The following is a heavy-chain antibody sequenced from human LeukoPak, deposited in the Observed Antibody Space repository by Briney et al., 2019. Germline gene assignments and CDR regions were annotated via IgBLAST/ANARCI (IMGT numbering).Heavy chain of an antibody. J-gene: IGHJ6*02. D-gene: IGHD3-10*01. CDR1: GGSISSSSYY. Sequence: SETLSLTCTVSGGSISSSSYYWGWIRQPPGKGLEWIGSIYYSGSTYYNPSLKSRVTISVDTSKNQFSLKLSSVTAADTAVYYCARAYGSGFYGMDVWGQGTTVTVSS. CDR3: ARAYGSGFYGMDV. V-gene: IGHV4-39*07. CDR2: IYYSGST.